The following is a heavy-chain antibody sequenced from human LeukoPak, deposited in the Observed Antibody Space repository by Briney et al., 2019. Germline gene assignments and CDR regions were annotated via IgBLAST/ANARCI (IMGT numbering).Heavy chain of an antibody. V-gene: IGHV4-39*01. D-gene: IGHD3/OR15-3a*01. Sequence: PSETLSLTCTVSGGSISSSSYYWGWLRQPPGTGLEWIGSIYYSGSTYYNPSLKSQVSISIDTSKNQFSLMLTSVTAADTAVYYCARQTGSGLFILPGGQGTLVTVSS. CDR3: ARQTGSGLFILP. J-gene: IGHJ4*02. CDR1: GGSISSSSYY. CDR2: IYYSGST.